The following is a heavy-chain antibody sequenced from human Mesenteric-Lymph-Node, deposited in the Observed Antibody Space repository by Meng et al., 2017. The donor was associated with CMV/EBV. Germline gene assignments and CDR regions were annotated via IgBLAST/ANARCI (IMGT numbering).Heavy chain of an antibody. J-gene: IGHJ4*02. Sequence: GGSLRLSCAASGFTFSSYEMNWVRQAPGKGLEWVSHISASDSGSTPYYADSVKGRLTISRDNAKNSLFLQMNSLGVEDTAVYYCARRGGSSGSYAVDYWGQGILVTVSS. CDR2: ISASDSGSTP. CDR1: GFTFSSYE. CDR3: ARRGGSSGSYAVDY. V-gene: IGHV3-48*03. D-gene: IGHD6-19*01.